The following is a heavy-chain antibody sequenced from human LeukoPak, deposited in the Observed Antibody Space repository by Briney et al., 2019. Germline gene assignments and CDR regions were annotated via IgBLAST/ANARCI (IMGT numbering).Heavy chain of an antibody. V-gene: IGHV3-74*03. CDR3: AKDSSFYGDYFDY. Sequence: GGSLRLSCAASGFAFSVSWMHWVRQAPGKGLVWVSVIKSDGSGTAYADSVKGRFTISRDNAKNTVYLQMNSLRAEDTAVYYCAKDSSFYGDYFDYWGQGTLVTVSS. J-gene: IGHJ4*02. CDR2: IKSDGSGT. D-gene: IGHD4-17*01. CDR1: GFAFSVSW.